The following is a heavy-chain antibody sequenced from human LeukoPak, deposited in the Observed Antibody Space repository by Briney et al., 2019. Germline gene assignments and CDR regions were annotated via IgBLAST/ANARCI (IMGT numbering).Heavy chain of an antibody. CDR3: ASPSHYDSGNY. D-gene: IGHD3-3*01. Sequence: GGSLRLSCAASGFTVSSNYMSWVRQAPGKGLEWVSVIYSGGSTYYADSVKGRFTISRDNSKNTLYLQMNSLRAEDTAVYYCASPSHYDSGNYWGQGTLVTVSS. CDR1: GFTVSSNY. J-gene: IGHJ4*02. CDR2: IYSGGST. V-gene: IGHV3-53*05.